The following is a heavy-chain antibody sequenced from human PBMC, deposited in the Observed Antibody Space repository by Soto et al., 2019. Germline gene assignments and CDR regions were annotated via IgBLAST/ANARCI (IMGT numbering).Heavy chain of an antibody. D-gene: IGHD2-21*01. Sequence: QVQLQESGPGLVKPSETLSLTCTVSGGSISSYYWSWIRQPPGKGLEWIGYIYYSGSTSYNPSLKSRVSISVDTSKNQFSLKLSSVTAADTAVYYCARRHCPFDFWGQGTLVTVSS. V-gene: IGHV4-59*01. CDR3: ARRHCPFDF. J-gene: IGHJ4*02. CDR2: IYYSGST. CDR1: GGSISSYY.